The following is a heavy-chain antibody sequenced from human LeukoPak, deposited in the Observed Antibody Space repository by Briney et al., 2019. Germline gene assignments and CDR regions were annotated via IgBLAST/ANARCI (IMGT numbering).Heavy chain of an antibody. CDR2: IYHSGST. CDR1: GDSISSSHW. Sequence: PSGTLSLTCAVSGDSISSSHWWSWVRQPPGKGLELIGEIYHSGSTNYNPFLKNRVTISVDKSKNQFSLNLNSVTAADTAVYYCARGSIVVFDYWGQGTLVTVSS. D-gene: IGHD2-15*01. J-gene: IGHJ4*02. CDR3: ARGSIVVFDY. V-gene: IGHV4-4*02.